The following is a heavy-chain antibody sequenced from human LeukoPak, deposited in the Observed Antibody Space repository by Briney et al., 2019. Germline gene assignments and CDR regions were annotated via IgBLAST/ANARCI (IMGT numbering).Heavy chain of an antibody. D-gene: IGHD6-13*01. V-gene: IGHV3-23*01. CDR1: GFTFSSYA. Sequence: PGGSLRLSCAASGFTFSSYAISWVRQAPGKGLEWVSAISGSGVSTYYAGSVKGRFTISRDNSKNALYLQMNSLRAEDTAVYYCAKGYYSSSPFGYWGQGTLVTVSS. J-gene: IGHJ4*02. CDR3: AKGYYSSSPFGY. CDR2: ISGSGVST.